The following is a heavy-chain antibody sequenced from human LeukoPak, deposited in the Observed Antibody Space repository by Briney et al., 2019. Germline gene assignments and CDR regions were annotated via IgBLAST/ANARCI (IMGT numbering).Heavy chain of an antibody. J-gene: IGHJ5*02. V-gene: IGHV4-59*12. Sequence: SETLSLTCTVSGGSISSYYWSWIRQPPGKGLEWIGYIYYSGSTNYNPSLKSRVTISVDTSKNQFSLKLSSVTAADTAVYYCARGTPVVVAATRPHWFDPWGQGTLVTVSS. CDR1: GGSISSYY. D-gene: IGHD2-15*01. CDR3: ARGTPVVVAATRPHWFDP. CDR2: IYYSGST.